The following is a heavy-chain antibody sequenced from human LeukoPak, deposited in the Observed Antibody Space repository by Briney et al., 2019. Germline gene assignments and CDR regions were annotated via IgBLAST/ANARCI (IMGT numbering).Heavy chain of an antibody. CDR1: GGSISSYY. CDR3: ARESCSSTSCYTRAAFDI. V-gene: IGHV4-59*13. Sequence: SETLSLTCTVSGGSISSYYWSWVRQPPGKGLEWVGFIYYSRSLNYNPSLKSRVTISVDTSKNQFSLKLSSVTAADTAVYYCARESCSSTSCYTRAAFDIWGQGTMVTVSS. J-gene: IGHJ3*02. D-gene: IGHD2-2*02. CDR2: IYYSRSL.